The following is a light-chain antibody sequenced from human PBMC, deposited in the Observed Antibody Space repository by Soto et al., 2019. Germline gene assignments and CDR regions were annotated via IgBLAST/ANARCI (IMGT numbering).Light chain of an antibody. Sequence: QSALTQPASVSGSPGQSITISCTGTSSDVGGYNYVSWYQQHPGKAPKLIIYDVSNRPSGXXXRXSGSKSGNTASLTISGLQAEDEADYYCSSYTSSSTLVVFGGGTKLTVL. J-gene: IGLJ2*01. CDR3: SSYTSSSTLVV. V-gene: IGLV2-14*01. CDR1: SSDVGGYNY. CDR2: DVS.